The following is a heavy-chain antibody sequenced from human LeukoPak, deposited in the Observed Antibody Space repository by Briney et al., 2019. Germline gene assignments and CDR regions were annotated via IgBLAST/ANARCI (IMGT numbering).Heavy chain of an antibody. CDR1: GGTFSSYA. CDR3: ARVRAAGTWPFDY. CDR2: IIPIFGTA. D-gene: IGHD6-13*01. Sequence: SVKVSCKASGGTFSSYAISWVRQAPGQGLEWMGGIIPIFGTANYAQKFQGRVTITADEFTSTAYMELGSLRSEDTAVYYCARVRAAGTWPFDYWGQGTLVTVSS. V-gene: IGHV1-69*01. J-gene: IGHJ4*02.